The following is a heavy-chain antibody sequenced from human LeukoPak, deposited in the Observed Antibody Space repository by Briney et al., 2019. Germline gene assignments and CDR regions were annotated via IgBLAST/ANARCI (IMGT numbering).Heavy chain of an antibody. CDR2: INPSGGSI. V-gene: IGHV1-46*01. D-gene: IGHD3-16*02. J-gene: IGHJ4*02. Sequence: GASVKVSCKASGDTFSSYYMHWVRQAPGQGLEWMGIINPSGGSISYAQKFQGRVTMTRDTSISTAYMELSRLRSDDTAVYYCARVAPLRLGELSFLRFWDYWGQGTLVTVSS. CDR3: ARVAPLRLGELSFLRFWDY. CDR1: GDTFSSYY.